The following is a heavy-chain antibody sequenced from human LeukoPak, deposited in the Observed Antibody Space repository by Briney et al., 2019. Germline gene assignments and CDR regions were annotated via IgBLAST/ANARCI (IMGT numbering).Heavy chain of an antibody. V-gene: IGHV1-69*05. CDR1: GGTFSSYA. Sequence: GSSVKVSCKASGGTFSSYAISWVRQAPGQGLEWMGGIIPIFGTANYAQKFQGRVTITTGESTSTAYMELSSLRSEDTAVYYCAREGGSSTSCYTTGVNWFDPWGQGTLVTVSS. D-gene: IGHD2-2*02. CDR3: AREGGSSTSCYTTGVNWFDP. CDR2: IIPIFGTA. J-gene: IGHJ5*02.